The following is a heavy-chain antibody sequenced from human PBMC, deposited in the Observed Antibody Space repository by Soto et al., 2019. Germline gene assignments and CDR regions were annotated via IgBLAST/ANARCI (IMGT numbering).Heavy chain of an antibody. CDR3: ARGYCGGGGCYLRRDAFDV. Sequence: EVQLVESGGGLVMPGGSLRLSCAASGFTFSAYQMNWVRQAPGKGLEWVSSINPTSSHIYYADSVRGRFTISRDDSKNSVSLQMNSLKTEDAALYYCARGYCGGGGCYLRRDAFDVWGQGTMVTVSS. D-gene: IGHD2-15*01. CDR2: INPTSSHI. V-gene: IGHV3-21*01. J-gene: IGHJ3*01. CDR1: GFTFSAYQ.